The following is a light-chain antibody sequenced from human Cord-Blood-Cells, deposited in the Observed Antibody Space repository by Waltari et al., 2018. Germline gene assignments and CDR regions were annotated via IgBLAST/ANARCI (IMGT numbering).Light chain of an antibody. J-gene: IGKJ1*01. CDR3: QQYYSTRT. Sequence: DIVITQSPDSLAVSLGERATINCKSSQSVLYSSNNKNYLAWYQQKPGQPPKLLIYWASTRESGVPDRFSGSGSGTDFTLPISSLQAEDVAVYYCQQYYSTRTFGQGTKMEIK. CDR2: WAS. CDR1: QSVLYSSNNKNY. V-gene: IGKV4-1*01.